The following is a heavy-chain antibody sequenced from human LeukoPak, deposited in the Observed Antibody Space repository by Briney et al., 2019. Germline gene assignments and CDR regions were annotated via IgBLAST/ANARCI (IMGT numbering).Heavy chain of an antibody. CDR2: TSHSGST. V-gene: IGHV4-34*01. D-gene: IGHD2-2*01. CDR3: ARKYCSTTSCSYAFDI. Sequence: GSLRLSCAASGFTFSDYYMSWIRQPPGKGLEWIGETSHSGSTNYNPSPGSRVSISVDTSKKQFSLKLRSVTAADTAVYFCARKYCSTTSCSYAFDIWGQGTMVTVSS. CDR1: GFTFSDYY. J-gene: IGHJ3*02.